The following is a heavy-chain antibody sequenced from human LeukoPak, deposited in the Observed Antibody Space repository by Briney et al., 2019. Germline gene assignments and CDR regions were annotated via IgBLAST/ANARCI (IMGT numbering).Heavy chain of an antibody. V-gene: IGHV4-59*12. Sequence: PSETLSLTCTVSGGSISSYYWSWIRQPPGKGLEWIGYIYYSGSTNYNPSLKSRVTISVGTSKNQFSLKLSSVTAADTAVYYCARDTTGDHNSFDYWGQGTLVTVSS. CDR2: IYYSGST. CDR1: GGSISSYY. J-gene: IGHJ4*02. D-gene: IGHD7-27*01. CDR3: ARDTTGDHNSFDY.